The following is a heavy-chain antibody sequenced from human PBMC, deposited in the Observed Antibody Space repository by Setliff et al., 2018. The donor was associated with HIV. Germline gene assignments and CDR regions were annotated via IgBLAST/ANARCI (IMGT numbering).Heavy chain of an antibody. D-gene: IGHD2-15*01. V-gene: IGHV3-64*02. CDR2: ISNTGDHT. J-gene: IGHJ2*01. CDR1: GFAFSNYG. CDR3: SSNFRSGYWYFEL. Sequence: PGGSLRLSCAASGFAFSNYGMHWVRQAPGKRLEYVSAISNTGDHTYYAASVQDRLTIFRDNSKNKLVLQMCNLGAEDMAVYYCSSNFRSGYWYFELWGRGTLVTVSS.